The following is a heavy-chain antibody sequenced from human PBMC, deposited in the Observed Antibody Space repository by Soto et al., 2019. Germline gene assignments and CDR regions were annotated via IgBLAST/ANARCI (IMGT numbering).Heavy chain of an antibody. V-gene: IGHV4-59*08. J-gene: IGHJ6*03. CDR3: ARLQRGYSYGYYYYYYMDV. Sequence: SETLSLTCTVSGGSISSYYWSWIRQPPGKGLEWIGYIYYSGSTNYNPSLKSRVTISVDTSKNQFSLKLSSVTAADTAVYYCARLQRGYSYGYYYYYYMDVWGKGTTVTVSS. CDR2: IYYSGST. CDR1: GGSISSYY. D-gene: IGHD5-18*01.